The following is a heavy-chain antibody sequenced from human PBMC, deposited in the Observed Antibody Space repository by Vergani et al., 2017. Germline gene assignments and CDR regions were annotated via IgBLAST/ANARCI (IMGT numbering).Heavy chain of an antibody. CDR3: ARGRGWNYRGGYMDV. J-gene: IGHJ6*03. V-gene: IGHV1-46*01. Sequence: QVQLVQSGAEVKKPGASVKVSCKASGYTFTSYYMHWVRQAPGQGLEWMGIINPSGGSTSYAQKFQGRVTISVDTSKNQFSLKLSYVTAADTAVYYCARGRGWNYRGGYMDVWGKGTTVTVSS. CDR1: GYTFTSYY. D-gene: IGHD1-7*01. CDR2: INPSGGST.